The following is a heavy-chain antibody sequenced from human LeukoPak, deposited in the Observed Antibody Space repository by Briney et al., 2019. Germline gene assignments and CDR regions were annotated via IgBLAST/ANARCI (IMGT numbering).Heavy chain of an antibody. J-gene: IGHJ6*02. CDR3: ARVSDYYDSSGYYSLYYYYGMDV. V-gene: IGHV3-64*01. CDR1: GFTFSSYA. D-gene: IGHD3-22*01. Sequence: GGSQRLSCAASGFTFSSYAMHWVRQAPGKGLEYVSAISSNGGSTYYANSLKGRFTISRDNSKNTLYLQMGSLRAEDMAVYYCARVSDYYDSSGYYSLYYYYGMDVWGQGTTVTVSS. CDR2: ISSNGGST.